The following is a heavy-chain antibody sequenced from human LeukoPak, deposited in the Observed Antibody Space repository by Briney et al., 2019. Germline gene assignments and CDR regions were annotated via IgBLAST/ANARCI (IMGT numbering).Heavy chain of an antibody. D-gene: IGHD3-3*01. Sequence: SETLSLTCTVSGGSITSSTYYWGWIRQPPGKGLEWIGSIYNSGSTYYTPSLKSRVTISVDTSKSQFSLKLTSVTAADTAVYYCARMGGESYYDFWSGPSNDYWGQGTLVTVSS. CDR3: ARMGGESYYDFWSGPSNDY. J-gene: IGHJ4*02. V-gene: IGHV4-39*01. CDR2: IYNSGST. CDR1: GGSITSSTYY.